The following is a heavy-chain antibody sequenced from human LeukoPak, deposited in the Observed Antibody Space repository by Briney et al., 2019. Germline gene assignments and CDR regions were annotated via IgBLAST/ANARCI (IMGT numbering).Heavy chain of an antibody. CDR3: AKVARTNYDMNFDY. Sequence: PGASLRLSCVASGFTFSNYAMSWVRQAPGKGLEWVSAITGSGTNTYYADSVKGRFTISRDNSRNTLFLQMNSLRAEDTAVYYCAKVARTNYDMNFDYWGQGTLVTVSS. CDR2: ITGSGTNT. D-gene: IGHD3-9*01. J-gene: IGHJ4*02. CDR1: GFTFSNYA. V-gene: IGHV3-23*01.